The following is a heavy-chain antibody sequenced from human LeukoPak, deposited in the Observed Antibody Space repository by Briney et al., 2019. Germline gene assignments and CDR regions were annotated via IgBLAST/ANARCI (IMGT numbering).Heavy chain of an antibody. Sequence: ETLSLTCTVSGGSIGSSSYYWGWIRQPPGKGLEWIECIYYSGSTYYNPSLKSRVTISVDTSKNQFSLKLSSVTAADTAVYYCARHGDYGDYATLEYFQHWGQGTLVTVSS. CDR3: ARHGDYGDYATLEYFQH. J-gene: IGHJ1*01. CDR2: IYYSGST. D-gene: IGHD4-17*01. CDR1: GGSIGSSSYY. V-gene: IGHV4-39*01.